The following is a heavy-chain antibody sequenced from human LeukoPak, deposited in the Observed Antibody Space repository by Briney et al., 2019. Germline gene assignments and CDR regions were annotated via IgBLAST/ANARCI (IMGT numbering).Heavy chain of an antibody. CDR3: ARDLGTGYGNDY. V-gene: IGHV1-46*01. D-gene: IGHD5-12*01. J-gene: IGHJ4*02. CDR2: INPSGGST. Sequence: ASVTVSFKASGYTFTSYYMHWVRQAPGQGLEWMGIINPSGGSTSYAQKFQGRVTMTRDTSTSTVYMELSSLRSEDTAVYYCARDLGTGYGNDYWGQGTLVTVSS. CDR1: GYTFTSYY.